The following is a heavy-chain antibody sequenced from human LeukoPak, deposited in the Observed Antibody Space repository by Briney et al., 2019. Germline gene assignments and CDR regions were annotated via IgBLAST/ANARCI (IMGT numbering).Heavy chain of an antibody. J-gene: IGHJ4*02. CDR1: GGSFSGYY. CDR3: AREDQYYYDSSGYYNY. D-gene: IGHD3-22*01. V-gene: IGHV4-34*01. CDR2: INHRGST. Sequence: SETLSLTCAVYGGSFSGYYWSWIRQPPGRGLEWIGEINHRGSTNYNPSLKSRVTISIDTSKKQFSLKLSSVTAADTAVYYCAREDQYYYDSSGYYNYWGQGTLVTVSS.